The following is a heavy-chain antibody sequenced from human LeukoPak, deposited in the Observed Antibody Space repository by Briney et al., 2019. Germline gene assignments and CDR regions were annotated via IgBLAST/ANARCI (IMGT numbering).Heavy chain of an antibody. Sequence: SETLSLTCTVSGGSISSSSYYWGWIRQPPGKGLEWIGSIYYSGSTYYNPSLKSRVTISVDTSKNQFSLKLSSVTAADTAVYYCARQAWVHTMIVVVITSSDNWFDPWGQGTLVTVSS. CDR3: ARQAWVHTMIVVVITSSDNWFDP. V-gene: IGHV4-39*01. CDR2: IYYSGST. D-gene: IGHD3-22*01. CDR1: GGSISSSSYY. J-gene: IGHJ5*02.